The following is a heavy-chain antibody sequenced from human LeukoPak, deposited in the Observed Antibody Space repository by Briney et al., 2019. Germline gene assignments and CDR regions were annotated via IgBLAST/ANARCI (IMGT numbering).Heavy chain of an antibody. CDR2: ISYDGSNK. J-gene: IGHJ4*02. CDR3: ARVYDSSGYYRGPLGY. D-gene: IGHD3-22*01. V-gene: IGHV3-30*01. Sequence: GGSLRLSCAASGFTFSSYAMHWVRQAPGKGLEWVAVISYDGSNKYYADSVKGRFTISRDNSKNTLYLQMNSPRAEDTAVYYCARVYDSSGYYRGPLGYWGQGTLVTVSS. CDR1: GFTFSSYA.